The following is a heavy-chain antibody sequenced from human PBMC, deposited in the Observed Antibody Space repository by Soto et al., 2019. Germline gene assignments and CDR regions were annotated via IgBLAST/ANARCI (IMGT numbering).Heavy chain of an antibody. V-gene: IGHV3-7*01. J-gene: IGHJ4*02. CDR1: GFRFCKYL. CDR3: VTDAAFSRFET. Sequence: GGSLRLSCAATGFRFCKYLMVWVRQAPGQGLEWVANINKEGSVQNYLDSVKGRFTISRDNAKNSVYLQMSALRADDTAVYYCVTDAAFSRFETWGQGTQVTVSS. CDR2: INKEGSVQ. D-gene: IGHD6-13*01.